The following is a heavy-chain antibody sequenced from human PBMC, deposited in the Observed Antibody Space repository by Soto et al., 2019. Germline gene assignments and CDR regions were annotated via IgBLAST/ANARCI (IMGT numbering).Heavy chain of an antibody. CDR1: GFTFSSYA. CDR3: ARARILEWLNQDY. Sequence: GGSLRLSCAASGFTFSSYAMHWVRQAPGKGLEWVAVISYDGSNKYYADSVKGRFTISRDNSKNTLYLQMNSLRAEDTAVYYCARARILEWLNQDYWGQGTLVTVSS. D-gene: IGHD3-3*01. CDR2: ISYDGSNK. J-gene: IGHJ4*02. V-gene: IGHV3-30-3*01.